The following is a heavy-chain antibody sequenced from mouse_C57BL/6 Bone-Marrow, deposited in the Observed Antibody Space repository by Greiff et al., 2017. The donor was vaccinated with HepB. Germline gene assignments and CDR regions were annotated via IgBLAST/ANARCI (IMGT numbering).Heavy chain of an antibody. J-gene: IGHJ2*01. CDR2: IDPANGNT. CDR1: GFNIKNTY. V-gene: IGHV14-3*01. CDR3: ALYYYGSSPYYFDY. Sequence: VQLQESVAELVRPGASVKLSCTASGFNIKNTYMHWVKQRPEQGLEWIGRIDPANGNTKYAPKFQGKATITADTSSNTAYLHLSSLTSEDTAIYYCALYYYGSSPYYFDYWGQGTTLTVSS. D-gene: IGHD1-1*01.